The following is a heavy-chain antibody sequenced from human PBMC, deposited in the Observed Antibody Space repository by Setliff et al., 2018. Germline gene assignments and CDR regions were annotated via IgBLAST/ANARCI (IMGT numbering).Heavy chain of an antibody. V-gene: IGHV4-61*02. CDR3: AREEGYSYGFY. D-gene: IGHD5-18*01. CDR2: ICTSGST. Sequence: TSETLSLTCTVSGGSISSGSYYWSWIRQPAGKGLEWIGRICTSGSTNYNPSLKSRVTISVDTSKNQFSLKLSSVTAADTAVYYCAREEGYSYGFYWGQGTLVTVSS. J-gene: IGHJ4*02. CDR1: GGSISSGSYY.